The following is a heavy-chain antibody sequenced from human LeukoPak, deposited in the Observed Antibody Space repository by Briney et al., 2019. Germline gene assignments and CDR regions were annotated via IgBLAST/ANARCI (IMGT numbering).Heavy chain of an antibody. D-gene: IGHD2-21*01. V-gene: IGHV3-23*01. J-gene: IGHJ3*02. Sequence: GASLRLSCAASGFTFSDRVMTWVRQAPEKGLEWVSGITGNGVTTYYADSVKGRFTISRDNSKNTLDLQMHSLRAEDTAVYYCANGKGIAEAFDMWGQGTMVTVSS. CDR1: GFTFSDRV. CDR3: ANGKGIAEAFDM. CDR2: ITGNGVTT.